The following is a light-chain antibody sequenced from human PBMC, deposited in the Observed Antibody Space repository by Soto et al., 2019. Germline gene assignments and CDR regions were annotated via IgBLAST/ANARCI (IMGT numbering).Light chain of an antibody. V-gene: IGLV2-14*01. CDR2: DVS. CDR3: SSYTSSSTL. J-gene: IGLJ3*02. Sequence: QSALTQPASVSGSPGQSFTISCTGTSSDVGRYFSWYQPHPGKAPKVMIYDVSNRPSGVSNRFSGSKSGNTASLTISGLQAEDEADYFCSSYTSSSTLFGGGTKLTVL. CDR1: SSDVGRY.